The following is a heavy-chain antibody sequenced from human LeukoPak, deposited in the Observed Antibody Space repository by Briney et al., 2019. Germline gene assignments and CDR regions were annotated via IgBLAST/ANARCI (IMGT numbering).Heavy chain of an antibody. CDR2: MNPNSGNT. CDR3: ARGRGTMVRGVIITYYYYMDV. Sequence: GASVKVSRKASGYTFTSYDINWVRQATGQGLEWMGWMNPNSGNTGYAQKFQGRVTMTRNTSISTAYMELSSLRSEDTAVYYCARGRGTMVRGVIITYYYYMDVWGKGTTVTISS. D-gene: IGHD3-10*01. J-gene: IGHJ6*03. CDR1: GYTFTSYD. V-gene: IGHV1-8*01.